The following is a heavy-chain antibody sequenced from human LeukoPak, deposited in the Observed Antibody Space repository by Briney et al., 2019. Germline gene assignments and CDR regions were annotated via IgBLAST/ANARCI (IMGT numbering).Heavy chain of an antibody. CDR3: ARDDRGVQGDAFDI. CDR2: ISYEGSNK. CDR1: GFTFSSYA. Sequence: PGGSLRLSCAASGFTFSSYAMYWVRQAPGKGLEWVAGISYEGSNKYYADSVKGRFTISRDNSKNTLYLQMNSLRAEDTAVYYCARDDRGVQGDAFDIWGQGTMVTASS. V-gene: IGHV3-30*04. J-gene: IGHJ3*02. D-gene: IGHD3-10*01.